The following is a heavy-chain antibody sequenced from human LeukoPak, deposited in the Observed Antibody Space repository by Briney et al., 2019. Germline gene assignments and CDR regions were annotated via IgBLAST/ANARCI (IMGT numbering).Heavy chain of an antibody. CDR1: GFSLSTSGVG. CDR2: IYWDDDK. J-gene: IGHJ5*02. Sequence: SGPTLLQPTPALTLTCTFSGFSLSTSGVGVGWIRRPPGKALEWLALIYWDDDKRYSPSLKSRLTITKDTCKNQVVLTMTNMDPVDTATYSCAHYLWFGELSYNWFDPWGQGTLVTVSS. V-gene: IGHV2-5*02. CDR3: AHYLWFGELSYNWFDP. D-gene: IGHD3-10*01.